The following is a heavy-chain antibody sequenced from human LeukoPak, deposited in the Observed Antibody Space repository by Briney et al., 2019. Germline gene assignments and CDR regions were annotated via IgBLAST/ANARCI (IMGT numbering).Heavy chain of an antibody. CDR2: ISGSGGST. CDR1: GFTFSSYA. V-gene: IGHV3-23*01. D-gene: IGHD3-22*01. Sequence: AGGSLRLSCAASGFTFSSYAMSWVRQAPGKGLEWVSAISGSGGSTYYADSVKGRFTISRDNSKSTLYLQMNSLRAEDTAVYCCAKKVYYDSSGYIDYWGQGTLVTVSS. J-gene: IGHJ4*02. CDR3: AKKVYYDSSGYIDY.